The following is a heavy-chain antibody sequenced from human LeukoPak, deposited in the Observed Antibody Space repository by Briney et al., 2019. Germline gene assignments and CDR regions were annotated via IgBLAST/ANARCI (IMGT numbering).Heavy chain of an antibody. D-gene: IGHD4-17*01. V-gene: IGHV1-2*02. CDR1: GYTLTGYY. CDR2: INPNIGGT. J-gene: IGHJ3*02. Sequence: ASVKVSCKASGYTLTGYYIQWVRQAPGQGLEWMGWINPNIGGTNYAQKFQGRITMTRDTSSSTVYMDLSSLTSDDTAVYFRARASGSGDYSAFDMWGQGTMVTVSS. CDR3: ARASGSGDYSAFDM.